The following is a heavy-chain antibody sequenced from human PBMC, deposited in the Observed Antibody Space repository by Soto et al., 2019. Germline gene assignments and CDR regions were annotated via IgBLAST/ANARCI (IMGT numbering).Heavy chain of an antibody. CDR3: ARQGECSIGSCYDNFDS. D-gene: IGHD2-15*01. CDR1: GGSISSYY. J-gene: IGHJ4*02. CDR2: IYYSGRT. V-gene: IGHV4-59*08. Sequence: QVQLQESGPGLVKPSETLSLTCTVSGGSISSYYWSWIRQPPGKGLEWIGYIYYSGRTNYNLSLKSRVTISVDTSRNQFFLKLSSVTAADTAMYYCARQGECSIGSCYDNFDSWGQGTLVTVSS.